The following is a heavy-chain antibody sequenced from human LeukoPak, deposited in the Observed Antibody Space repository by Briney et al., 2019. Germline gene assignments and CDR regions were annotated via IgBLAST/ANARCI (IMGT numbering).Heavy chain of an antibody. V-gene: IGHV1-18*01. J-gene: IGHJ4*02. Sequence: ASVKVSCKASGYTFTSYDINWVRQATGQGLEWMGWISDNDANTNYAQKFQGRVSMTIDTATNTAYMELRSLRSVDTAMYFCARPSPGFCSTTSCYSRGSGFDYWSQGTLVTVSS. D-gene: IGHD2-2*01. CDR2: ISDNDANT. CDR3: ARPSPGFCSTTSCYSRGSGFDY. CDR1: GYTFTSYD.